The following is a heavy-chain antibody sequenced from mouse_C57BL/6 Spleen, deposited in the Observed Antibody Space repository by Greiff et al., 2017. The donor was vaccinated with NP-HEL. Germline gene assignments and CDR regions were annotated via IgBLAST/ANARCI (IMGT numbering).Heavy chain of an antibody. CDR3: ARETGTYYFDY. Sequence: EVKVEESEGGLVQPGRSMKLSCTASGFTFSDYYMAWVRQVPEKGLEWVANINYDGSSTYYLDSLKSRFIISRDNAKNILYLQMSSLKSEDTATYYCARETGTYYFDYWGQGTTLTVSS. V-gene: IGHV5-16*01. J-gene: IGHJ2*01. CDR1: GFTFSDYY. D-gene: IGHD4-1*01. CDR2: INYDGSST.